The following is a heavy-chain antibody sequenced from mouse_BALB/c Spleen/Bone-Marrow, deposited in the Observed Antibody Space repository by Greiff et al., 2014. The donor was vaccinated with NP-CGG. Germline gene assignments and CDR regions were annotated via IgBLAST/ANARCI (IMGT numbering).Heavy chain of an antibody. CDR3: ARGNWDFAY. D-gene: IGHD4-1*01. J-gene: IGHJ3*01. CDR2: IYPYSGGT. V-gene: IGHV1S29*02. Sequence: VQLKESGPELVRPGASVKISCKASGYTFTDYNIYWVKQSHGKSLEWIGYIYPYSGGTGYNQKFKSKATLTVDNSSTTAYMELRSLTSEDSAGDYCARGNWDFAYWGQGTLVTVST. CDR1: GYTFTDYN.